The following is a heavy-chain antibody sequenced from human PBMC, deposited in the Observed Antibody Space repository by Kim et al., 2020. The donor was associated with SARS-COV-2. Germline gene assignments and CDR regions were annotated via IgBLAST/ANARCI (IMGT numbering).Heavy chain of an antibody. CDR1: GGSISSGGYY. V-gene: IGHV4-31*03. Sequence: SETLSLTCTVSGGSISSGGYYWSWIRQHPGKGLEGIGYIYYSGSTYYNPSLKSRVTISVDKSKNQFSLKLSSVTAADTAVYYCAREFIGYDSSGNNWFDPWGQGTLVTVSS. CDR3: AREFIGYDSSGNNWFDP. CDR2: IYYSGST. J-gene: IGHJ5*02. D-gene: IGHD3-22*01.